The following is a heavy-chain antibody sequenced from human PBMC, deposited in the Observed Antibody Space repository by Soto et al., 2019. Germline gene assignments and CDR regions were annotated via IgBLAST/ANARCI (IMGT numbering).Heavy chain of an antibody. CDR1: GFTFSSYG. D-gene: IGHD6-13*01. Sequence: GSLRLSGAASGFTFSSYGMHGVRQAAGKGLEWVAVISYDGSNKYYADSVKGRFTISRDNSKNTLYLQMNSLRAEDTAVYYCAKGGGSSWFLNFDYWGQGTLVTVSS. V-gene: IGHV3-30*18. J-gene: IGHJ4*02. CDR3: AKGGGSSWFLNFDY. CDR2: ISYDGSNK.